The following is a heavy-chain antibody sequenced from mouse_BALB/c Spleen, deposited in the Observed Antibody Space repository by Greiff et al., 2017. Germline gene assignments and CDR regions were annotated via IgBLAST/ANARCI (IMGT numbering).Heavy chain of an antibody. D-gene: IGHD1-1*01. CDR1: GYSITSDYA. CDR3: ARGLRRGAMDY. V-gene: IGHV3-2*02. Sequence: VQLQQSGPGLVKPSQSLSLTCTVTGYSITSDYAWNWIRQFPGNKLEWMGYMSYSGSTSYNPSLKSRISITRDTSKNQFFLQLNSVTTEDTATYYCARGLRRGAMDYWGQGTSVTVSS. CDR2: MSYSGST. J-gene: IGHJ4*01.